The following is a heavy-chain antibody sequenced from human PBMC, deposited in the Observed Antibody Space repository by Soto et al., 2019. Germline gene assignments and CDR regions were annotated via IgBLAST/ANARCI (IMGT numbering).Heavy chain of an antibody. CDR3: ARRRAAVYYGMVG. J-gene: IGHJ6*02. D-gene: IGHD6-13*01. CDR1: GFTFSSYD. CDR2: IGTAGDT. Sequence: GGSQRLSCAASGFTFSSYDMHWVRQATGKGLEWVSAIGTAGDTYYPGSVKGRFTISRENAKNSLYLQMNSLRAGDTAVYYCARRRAAVYYGMVGWGQGTTVSV. V-gene: IGHV3-13*01.